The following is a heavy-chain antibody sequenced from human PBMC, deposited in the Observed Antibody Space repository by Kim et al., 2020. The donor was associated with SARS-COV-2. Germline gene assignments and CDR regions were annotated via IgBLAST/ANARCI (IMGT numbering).Heavy chain of an antibody. V-gene: IGHV4-34*01. Sequence: SETLSLTCAVYGGSFSGYYWSWIRQPPGKGLEWIGEINHSGSTNYNPSLKSRVTISVDTSKNQFSLKLSSVTAADTAVYYCARGLRYYGSGSTGRDYWG. CDR1: GGSFSGYY. CDR2: INHSGST. D-gene: IGHD3-10*01. J-gene: IGHJ4*01. CDR3: ARGLRYYGSGSTGRDY.